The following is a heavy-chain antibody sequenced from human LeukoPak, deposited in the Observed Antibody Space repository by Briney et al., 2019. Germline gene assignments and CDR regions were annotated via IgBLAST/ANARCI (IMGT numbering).Heavy chain of an antibody. CDR2: FYASGTT. CDR1: GGSIVSHY. D-gene: IGHD2-2*01. Sequence: PSETLSLICPVSGGSIVSHYWNWIRQPAGRGLEWIGRFYASGTTNTSPSLKSRLTMSVDTSKNQFSLKLSSVTAADTAVYYCAREAMRGGFDYWGQGTLVTVSS. CDR3: AREAMRGGFDY. V-gene: IGHV4-4*07. J-gene: IGHJ4*02.